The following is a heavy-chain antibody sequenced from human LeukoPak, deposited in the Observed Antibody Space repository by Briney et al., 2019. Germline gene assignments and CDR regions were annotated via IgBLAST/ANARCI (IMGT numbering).Heavy chain of an antibody. CDR1: GYTFTGYY. Sequence: GASVKVSCKASGYTFTGYYMHWVRPAPGQGLEWMGWINPNSGGTNYAQKFQGKVTMTRDTSISTAYMEVSRLRSDDTAVYYCARVVARQQRGLPLGGYYFDYWGQGTLVTVSS. CDR3: ARVVARQQRGLPLGGYYFDY. D-gene: IGHD6-13*01. CDR2: INPNSGGT. V-gene: IGHV1-2*02. J-gene: IGHJ4*02.